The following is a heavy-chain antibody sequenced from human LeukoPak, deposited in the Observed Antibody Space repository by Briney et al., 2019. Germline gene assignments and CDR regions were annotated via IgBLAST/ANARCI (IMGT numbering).Heavy chain of an antibody. CDR2: INYDGSEK. Sequence: GGSLRLSCAASGFTFSGYWVSWVRQAPGKGLGWVANINYDGSEKYYVDSVKGRFTISRDNAKKSLDLQMNSLRAEDTAVYYCARGRSMDVWGKGTTVPVSA. CDR1: GFTFSGYW. V-gene: IGHV3-7*01. CDR3: ARGRSMDV. J-gene: IGHJ6*04.